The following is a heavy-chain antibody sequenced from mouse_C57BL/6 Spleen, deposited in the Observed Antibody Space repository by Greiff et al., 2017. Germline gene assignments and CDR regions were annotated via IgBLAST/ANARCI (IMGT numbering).Heavy chain of an antibody. CDR2: IDPETGGT. V-gene: IGHV1-15*01. CDR1: GYTFTDYE. J-gene: IGHJ4*01. D-gene: IGHD3-2*02. Sequence: VQLQQSGAELVRPGASVTLSCKASGYTFTDYEMHWVKQTPVHGLEWIGAIDPETGGTAYNQKFKGKAILTADKSSSTAYMELLSLTSEDSAVYYCTRSGYYAMDYWGQGTSVTVSS. CDR3: TRSGYYAMDY.